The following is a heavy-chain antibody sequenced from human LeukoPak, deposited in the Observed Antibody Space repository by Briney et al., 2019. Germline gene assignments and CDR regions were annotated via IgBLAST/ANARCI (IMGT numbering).Heavy chain of an antibody. CDR1: RFTFSSYA. D-gene: IGHD3-22*01. Sequence: GGSLRLSCAASRFTFSSYAMSWVRQAPGKGLEWVSVFTGSGDNTYYADSVKGRFTIPRDNSKNTLYLQMNSLRAEDTAVYYCAKDRNYYDSSGTKNDYWGQGTLVTVSS. CDR3: AKDRNYYDSSGTKNDY. V-gene: IGHV3-23*01. J-gene: IGHJ4*02. CDR2: FTGSGDNT.